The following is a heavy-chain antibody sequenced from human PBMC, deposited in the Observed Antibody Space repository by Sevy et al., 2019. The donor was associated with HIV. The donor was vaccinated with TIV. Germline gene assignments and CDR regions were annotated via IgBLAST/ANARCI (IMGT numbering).Heavy chain of an antibody. J-gene: IGHJ6*02. V-gene: IGHV1-18*01. CDR2: ISAYNGNT. CDR1: GYTFTSYG. D-gene: IGHD3-3*01. Sequence: GASVKVSCKASGYTFTSYGISWVRQAPGQGLEWMGWISAYNGNTNYAQKLQGRVTMTTDTSTSTAYMELRSLRSDDTAVYYCARHGSRYDFWSYGMDVWGQGTTVTVSS. CDR3: ARHGSRYDFWSYGMDV.